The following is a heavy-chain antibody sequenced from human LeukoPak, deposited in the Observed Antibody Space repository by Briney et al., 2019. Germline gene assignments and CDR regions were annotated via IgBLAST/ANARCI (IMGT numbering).Heavy chain of an antibody. CDR2: IYYSGST. CDR1: GGSISSYY. CDR3: ARYQPVYYDSSGYYFDY. D-gene: IGHD3-22*01. V-gene: IGHV4-59*01. Sequence: SETLSLTCTVSGGSISSYYWSWIRQPPGKGLEWIGYIYYSGSTNYNPSLKSRVTISVDTSKNQFSLKLSSVTAADTAVYYCARYQPVYYDSSGYYFDYWGQGTLATVSS. J-gene: IGHJ4*02.